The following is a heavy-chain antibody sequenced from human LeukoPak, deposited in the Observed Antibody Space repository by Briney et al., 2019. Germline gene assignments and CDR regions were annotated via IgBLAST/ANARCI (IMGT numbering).Heavy chain of an antibody. V-gene: IGHV4-34*01. Sequence: KPSETLSLTCAVYGEPFSGYYWSWIRQPPGKGLEWIGEINHSGSTNYNPSLKSRVTISVDTFKNQFSLKLSSVTAADTAVYYCAREERSYDILTGYYTAWFDPWGQGTLVTVSS. CDR2: INHSGST. D-gene: IGHD3-9*01. J-gene: IGHJ5*02. CDR3: AREERSYDILTGYYTAWFDP. CDR1: GEPFSGYY.